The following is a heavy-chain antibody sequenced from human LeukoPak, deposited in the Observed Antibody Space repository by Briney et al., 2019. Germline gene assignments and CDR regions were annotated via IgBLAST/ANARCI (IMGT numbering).Heavy chain of an antibody. CDR3: ARVSNGGCSSTSCLISWEGSFDY. CDR1: GGSISSYY. CDR2: IYTSGGT. V-gene: IGHV4-4*07. D-gene: IGHD2-2*01. J-gene: IGHJ4*02. Sequence: PSETLSLTCTVSGGSISSYYWSWIRQPAGKGLEWIGRIYTSGGTNYNPSLKSRVTMSVDTSKNQFSLKLSSVTAADTAVYYCARVSNGGCSSTSCLISWEGSFDYWGQGTLVTVSS.